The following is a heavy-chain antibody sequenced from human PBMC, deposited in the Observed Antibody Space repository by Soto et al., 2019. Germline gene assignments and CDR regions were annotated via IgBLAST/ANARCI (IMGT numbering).Heavy chain of an antibody. CDR1: GGSISSTNW. J-gene: IGHJ4*02. V-gene: IGHV4-4*02. D-gene: IGHD2-15*01. CDR2: IYHSGSP. Sequence: PSETLSLTCAVSGGSISSTNWWTWVRQPPGKSLEWIGEIYHSGSPTYSPSLRGRATISVDKSNNQFSLRLRSVTAADTAVYYCARGIGGTSDYWGQGTLVTVS. CDR3: ARGIGGTSDY.